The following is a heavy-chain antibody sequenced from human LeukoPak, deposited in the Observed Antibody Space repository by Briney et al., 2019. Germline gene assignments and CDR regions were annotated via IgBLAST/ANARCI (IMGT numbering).Heavy chain of an antibody. CDR3: AKGAGYSSGWYLDY. D-gene: IGHD6-19*01. V-gene: IGHV3-23*01. CDR1: GFTFSSYA. CDR2: ISGSGGST. Sequence: GGSLRLSCAASGFTFSSYAMSWVRQAPGKGLEWVSAISGSGGSTYYADSVKGRFTISRDNSKNTLYPQMNSLRAEDTAVYYCAKGAGYSSGWYLDYWGQGTLVTVSS. J-gene: IGHJ4*02.